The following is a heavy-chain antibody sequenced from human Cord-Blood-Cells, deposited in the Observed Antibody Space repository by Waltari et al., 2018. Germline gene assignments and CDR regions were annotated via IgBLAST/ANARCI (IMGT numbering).Heavy chain of an antibody. CDR1: GYTFTGYY. D-gene: IGHD7-27*01. J-gene: IGHJ4*02. CDR3: ARLLKRTGDTDY. V-gene: IGHV1-2*02. CDR2: INPTSGGT. Sequence: QVQLVQSGAEVKKPGASVKVSCKASGYTFTGYYMHWVRQAPGQGLEWMGWINPTSGGTNYAQKFQGRVTMTRDTSISTAYMELSRLRSDDTAVYYCARLLKRTGDTDYWGQGTLVTVSS.